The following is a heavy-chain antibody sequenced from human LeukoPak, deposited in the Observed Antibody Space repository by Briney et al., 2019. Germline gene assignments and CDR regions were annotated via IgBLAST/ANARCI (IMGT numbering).Heavy chain of an antibody. V-gene: IGHV1-24*01. CDR1: GYTLTELS. CDR2: FNLEDGET. Sequence: ASVKVSCKVSGYTLTELSMHWVGQPPGKGLGGREGFNLEDGETIYAQKFQGRVTMTEDTSADTAYMELSSLRSEDTAVYYCATDLEGSGSSGRYYYYGMDVWGKGTTVTVSS. J-gene: IGHJ6*04. D-gene: IGHD3-10*01. CDR3: ATDLEGSGSSGRYYYYGMDV.